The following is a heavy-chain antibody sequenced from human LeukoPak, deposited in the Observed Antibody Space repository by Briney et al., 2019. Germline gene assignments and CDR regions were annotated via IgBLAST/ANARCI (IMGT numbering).Heavy chain of an antibody. CDR3: AKDMLSAYYYDSSGYYSAFDI. V-gene: IGHV3-9*01. J-gene: IGHJ3*02. D-gene: IGHD3-22*01. CDR2: ISRNSGSI. Sequence: PGGSLRLSCAASGFTFDDYAMHWVRQAPGKGLEWVSGISRNSGSIGYADSVKGRFTISRDNAKNSLYLQMNSLRAEDTALYYCAKDMLSAYYYDSSGYYSAFDIWGQGTMVTVSS. CDR1: GFTFDDYA.